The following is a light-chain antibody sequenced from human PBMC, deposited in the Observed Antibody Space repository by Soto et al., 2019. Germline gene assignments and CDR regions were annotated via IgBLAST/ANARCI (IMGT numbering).Light chain of an antibody. CDR3: SSYTSSSTPLV. V-gene: IGLV2-14*01. CDR1: SSDVGGYNY. J-gene: IGLJ3*02. Sequence: QSALTQPASGSGSPGQSITISCTGTSSDVGGYNYVSWYQQHPGKAPKLMIYDVTNRPSGVSNRFSGSKSGNTASLTISGLQAEDKADYYCSSYTSSSTPLVFGGGTKLTVL. CDR2: DVT.